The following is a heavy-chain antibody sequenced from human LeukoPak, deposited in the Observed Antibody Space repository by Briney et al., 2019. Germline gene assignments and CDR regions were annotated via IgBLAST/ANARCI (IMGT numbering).Heavy chain of an antibody. Sequence: SETLSLTCTVSGGSISSYYWSWILQPPGKGLEWIGYIYYSGSTNYNPSLKSRVTISVDTSKNQFSLKLSSVTAADTAVYYCARAGTDEGWFDPWGQGTLVTVSS. V-gene: IGHV4-59*01. CDR2: IYYSGST. CDR1: GGSISSYY. D-gene: IGHD1-1*01. J-gene: IGHJ5*02. CDR3: ARAGTDEGWFDP.